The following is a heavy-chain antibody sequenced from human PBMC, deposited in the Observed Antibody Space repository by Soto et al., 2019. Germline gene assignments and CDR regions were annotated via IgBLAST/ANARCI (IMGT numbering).Heavy chain of an antibody. D-gene: IGHD3-22*01. Sequence: ASVKVSCKASGGTFSSYAISWVRQAPGQGLEWMGGIIPIFGTANYAQKFQGRVTITADESTSTAYMELSSLRSEDTAVYYCARPLYDSSGYLLNWFDPWGQGTLVTVSS. V-gene: IGHV1-69*13. CDR2: IIPIFGTA. CDR1: GGTFSSYA. J-gene: IGHJ5*02. CDR3: ARPLYDSSGYLLNWFDP.